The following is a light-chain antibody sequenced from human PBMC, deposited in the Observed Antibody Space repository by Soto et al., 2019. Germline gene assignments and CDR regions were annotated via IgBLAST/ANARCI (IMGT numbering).Light chain of an antibody. V-gene: IGKV1-5*03. Sequence: DIQMTQSPSTLSGSVGDRVTITCRASQTISSWLAWYQQKPGKAPKPLIYKASTLKSGVPSRFSGSGSGTEFTLTISGLEPEDFAVYYCQQYGSSRWTFGQGTKVDI. J-gene: IGKJ1*01. CDR1: QTISSW. CDR2: KAS. CDR3: QQYGSSRWT.